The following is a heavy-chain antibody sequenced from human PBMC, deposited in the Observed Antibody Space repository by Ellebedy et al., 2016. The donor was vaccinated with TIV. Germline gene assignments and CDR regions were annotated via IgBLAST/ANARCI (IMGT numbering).Heavy chain of an antibody. V-gene: IGHV1-18*01. CDR3: ARDIVVVPAAMASTYYYYYGMDV. D-gene: IGHD2-2*01. Sequence: ASVKVSXXASGYTFTSYGISWVRQAPGQGLEWMGWISAYNGNTNYAQKLQGRVPMTTDTSTSTAYMELRSLRSDDTAVYYCARDIVVVPAAMASTYYYYYGMDVWGQGTTVTVSS. J-gene: IGHJ6*02. CDR1: GYTFTSYG. CDR2: ISAYNGNT.